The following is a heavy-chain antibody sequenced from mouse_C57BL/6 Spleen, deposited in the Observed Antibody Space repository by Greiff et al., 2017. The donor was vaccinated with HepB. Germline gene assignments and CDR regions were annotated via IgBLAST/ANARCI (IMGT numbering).Heavy chain of an antibody. D-gene: IGHD6-1*01. J-gene: IGHJ2*01. CDR1: GYTFTSYW. V-gene: IGHV1-7*01. Sequence: QVQLQQSGPELVKPGASVKISCKASGYTFTSYWMHWVKQRPGQGLEWIGYINPSSGYTKYNQKFKDKATLTADKSSSTAYMQLSSLTYEDSAVYYCAKRGNRDYFDYWGQGTTLTVSS. CDR2: INPSSGYT. CDR3: AKRGNRDYFDY.